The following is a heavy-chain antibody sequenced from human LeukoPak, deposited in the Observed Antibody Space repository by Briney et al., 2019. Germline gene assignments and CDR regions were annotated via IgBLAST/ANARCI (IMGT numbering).Heavy chain of an antibody. Sequence: ASVKVSCKASGYTFIGYYVHWVRQAPGQGFEWMGWINPNSGGTNYAQKFQGRVTLTRDTSISTAYMELSRLSSDDTAVYCCAREHTIFGARWGQGTLVTVSS. D-gene: IGHD3-3*01. CDR2: INPNSGGT. CDR3: AREHTIFGAR. V-gene: IGHV1-2*02. J-gene: IGHJ4*02. CDR1: GYTFIGYY.